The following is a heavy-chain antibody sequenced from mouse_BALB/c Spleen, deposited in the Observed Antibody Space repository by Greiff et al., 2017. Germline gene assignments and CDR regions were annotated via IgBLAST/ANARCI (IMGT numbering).Heavy chain of an antibody. CDR1: GYSITSDYA. D-gene: IGHD1-1*01. V-gene: IGHV3-2*02. J-gene: IGHJ4*01. CDR3: ARLRYYALRAMDY. CDR2: ISYSGST. Sequence: EVQGVESGPGLVKPSQSLSLTCTVTGYSITSDYAWNWIRQFPGNKLEWMGYISYSGSTSYNPSLKSRISITRDTSKNQFFLQLNSVTTEDTATYYCARLRYYALRAMDYWGQGTSVTVSS.